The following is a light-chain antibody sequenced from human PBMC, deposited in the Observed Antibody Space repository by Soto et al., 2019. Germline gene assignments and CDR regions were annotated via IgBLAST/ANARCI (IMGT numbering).Light chain of an antibody. Sequence: QSVLTQPPSVSGAPGQRVTISCTGSSSNTGADYDVHWYQHLPGSAPKLLIYLNSRRPSGVPDRFSGSKSGTSASLAISGLQSEDEAEYYCATWDDSLNLLYVFGTGTKVTVL. J-gene: IGLJ1*01. CDR1: SSNTGADYD. V-gene: IGLV1-40*01. CDR3: ATWDDSLNLLYV. CDR2: LNS.